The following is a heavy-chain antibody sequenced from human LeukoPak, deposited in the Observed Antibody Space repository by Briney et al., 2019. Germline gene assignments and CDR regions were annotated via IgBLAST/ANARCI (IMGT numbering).Heavy chain of an antibody. CDR1: GGSISSSSYY. CDR3: ARCNLSGSSHVFDI. Sequence: SETLSLTCTVSGGSISSSSYYWGWIRQPPGKGLEWIGYIYNSGSTNYNPSLKSRVTISIDTSKNQFSLKLSSVTAADTAVYHCARCNLSGSSHVFDIWGQGTMVTVSS. D-gene: IGHD1-26*01. CDR2: IYNSGST. J-gene: IGHJ3*02. V-gene: IGHV4-61*05.